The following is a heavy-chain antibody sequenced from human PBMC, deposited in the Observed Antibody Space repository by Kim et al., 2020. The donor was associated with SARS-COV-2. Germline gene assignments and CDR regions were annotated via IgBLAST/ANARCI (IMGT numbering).Heavy chain of an antibody. CDR2: IKQDGSEK. Sequence: GGSLRLSCVASGFTFSSYWMSWVRQAPGKGLEWVANIKQDGSEKYYVDSVKGRFTISRDNAKNSLYLQMNSLRAEDTAVYYCARDPSDPIGHFDYWGQGTLVTISS. J-gene: IGHJ4*02. CDR3: ARDPSDPIGHFDY. D-gene: IGHD1-26*01. CDR1: GFTFSSYW. V-gene: IGHV3-7*03.